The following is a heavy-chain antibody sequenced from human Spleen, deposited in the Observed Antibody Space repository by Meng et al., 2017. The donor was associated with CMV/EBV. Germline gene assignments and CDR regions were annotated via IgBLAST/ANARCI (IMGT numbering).Heavy chain of an antibody. CDR1: GGSFSGYY. CDR2: INHSGST. D-gene: IGHD3-3*01. CDR3: ARNVYYDFWSGYYPRDYYGMDV. Sequence: SETLSLTCAVYGGSFSGYYWSWIRQPPGKGLEWIGEINHSGSTNYNPSLKSRVTISVDTSKNQFSLKLSSVTAADTAVYYCARNVYYDFWSGYYPRDYYGMDVWGQGTTVTVSS. J-gene: IGHJ6*02. V-gene: IGHV4-34*01.